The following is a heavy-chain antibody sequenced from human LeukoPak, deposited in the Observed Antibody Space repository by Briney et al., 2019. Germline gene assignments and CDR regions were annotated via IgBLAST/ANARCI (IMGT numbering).Heavy chain of an antibody. CDR3: ARRAPRSPYFDY. Sequence: GGSLRLSRAASGFTFSDHFMSWIRQAPGKGLEWVSYISSSGGTIYYADSVKGRFTISRDNSKNSLYLQMNSLRPEDTAVYYCARRAPRSPYFDYWGQGTLVTVSS. CDR1: GFTFSDHF. CDR2: ISSSGGTI. D-gene: IGHD6-6*01. V-gene: IGHV3-11*04. J-gene: IGHJ4*02.